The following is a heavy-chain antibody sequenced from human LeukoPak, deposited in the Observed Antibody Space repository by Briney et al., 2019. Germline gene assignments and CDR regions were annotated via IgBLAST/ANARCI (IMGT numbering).Heavy chain of an antibody. CDR2: IYYSGST. CDR3: ARVVPDGYSDY. CDR1: GGSISSYY. Sequence: PSETLCLTCTVSGGSISSYYWTWIRQPPGKGLEWIGYIYYSGSTKYNPSLKSRLTISVDTSKNQFSLNLGSVTAADTAVYFCARVVPDGYSDYWGQGTLVTVSS. J-gene: IGHJ4*02. D-gene: IGHD3-22*01. V-gene: IGHV4-59*01.